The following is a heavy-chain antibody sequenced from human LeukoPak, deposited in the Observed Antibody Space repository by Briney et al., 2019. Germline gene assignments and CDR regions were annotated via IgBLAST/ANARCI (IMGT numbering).Heavy chain of an antibody. Sequence: ASVKVSCKASGYTFTSYYMHWVRQAPGQGLEWMGIINPSGGSTSYAQKFQGRVTMTRDMSTSTVYMELSSLRSEDTAVYYCARDQDYYDSSGYWPNDAFDIWGQGTMVTVSS. D-gene: IGHD3-22*01. J-gene: IGHJ3*02. CDR3: ARDQDYYDSSGYWPNDAFDI. V-gene: IGHV1-46*01. CDR2: INPSGGST. CDR1: GYTFTSYY.